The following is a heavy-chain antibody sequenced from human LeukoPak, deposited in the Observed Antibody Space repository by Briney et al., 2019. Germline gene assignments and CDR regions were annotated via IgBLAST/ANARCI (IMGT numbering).Heavy chain of an antibody. D-gene: IGHD4-23*01. CDR3: ARGSGNWNYYYYMDV. V-gene: IGHV1-2*02. J-gene: IGHJ6*03. CDR1: GYTFTGYY. CDR2: INPNSGGT. Sequence: ASVKVSCKASGYTFTGYYMHWVRQAPGQGLEWMGWINPNSGGTNYAQKFQGRDTMTRDTSISTAYMELSRLRSDDTAVYYCARGSGNWNYYYYMDVWGKGTTVTVSS.